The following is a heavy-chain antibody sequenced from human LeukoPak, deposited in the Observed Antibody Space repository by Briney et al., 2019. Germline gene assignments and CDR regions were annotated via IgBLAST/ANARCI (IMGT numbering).Heavy chain of an antibody. CDR2: INHSGST. D-gene: IGHD2-15*01. CDR1: GGSFSGYY. Sequence: PSETLSLTCAVYGGSFSGYYWSWIRQPPGKGLEWIGEINHSGSTNYNPSLKSRVTISVDTSKNQFSLKLSSVTAADTAVYYCARYCSGGSCSEIDAFDIWGQGTMVTVSS. V-gene: IGHV4-34*01. J-gene: IGHJ3*02. CDR3: ARYCSGGSCSEIDAFDI.